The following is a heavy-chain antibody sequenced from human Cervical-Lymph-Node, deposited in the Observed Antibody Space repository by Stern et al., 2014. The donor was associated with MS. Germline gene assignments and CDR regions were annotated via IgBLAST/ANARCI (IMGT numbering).Heavy chain of an antibody. CDR1: GFVFRCYA. V-gene: IGHV3-30*04. D-gene: IGHD1-26*01. J-gene: IGHJ4*02. CDR2: ISYDGRDK. Sequence: DPLVEFGGGVVQPGRSLRLSCAASGFVFRCYALHWVGPDPGKGLEWVALISYDGRDKYYTDSVKGRFTVSRDNSNNTVDLEMNSLRLEDTAVYYCAKGGSGSYLDWGQGSLVTVSS. CDR3: AKGGSGSYLD.